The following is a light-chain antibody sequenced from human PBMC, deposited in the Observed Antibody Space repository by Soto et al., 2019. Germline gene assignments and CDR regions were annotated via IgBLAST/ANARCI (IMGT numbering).Light chain of an antibody. J-gene: IGLJ3*02. CDR3: QAYDRGLTGWV. V-gene: IGLV1-40*01. CDR2: ANT. CDR1: NSNIGSGSD. Sequence: QSVLTQPPSVSGAPGQTLTISCSGTNSNIGSGSDVQWFRQLPGTAPTLLIYANTLRPSGVSDRFSGSKSGISVSLAITGLRVDDEADYYCQAYDRGLTGWVFGGGTKLTVL.